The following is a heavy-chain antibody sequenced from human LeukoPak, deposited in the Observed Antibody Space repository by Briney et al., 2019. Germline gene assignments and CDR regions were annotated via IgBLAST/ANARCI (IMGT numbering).Heavy chain of an antibody. CDR2: IRHDGSNK. D-gene: IGHD2-2*01. J-gene: IGHJ4*02. CDR1: GFTFSSYG. CDR3: AKGYCSSTTCSVDY. V-gene: IGHV3-30*02. Sequence: GGSLRLSCPSSGFTFSSYGMHWVRQAPGKGLEWVAFIRHDGSNKYYADSVKGRFTISRDNSKNTLYLQMNSLRAEDTAVYYCAKGYCSSTTCSVDYWGQGTLVTVSS.